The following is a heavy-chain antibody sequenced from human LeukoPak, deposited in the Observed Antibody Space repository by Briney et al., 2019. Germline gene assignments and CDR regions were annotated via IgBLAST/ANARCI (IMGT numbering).Heavy chain of an antibody. Sequence: PSETLSLTCTVSGGSITSYYWSWLRQPPGKGLEWIGYSYYSGRTNYNPSPMSRVTISVDTSKNQFSLNLSSVTAADTAVYYCARGGGLNYYYYNMDVWGKGTTVTVSS. D-gene: IGHD6-25*01. CDR1: GGSITSYY. J-gene: IGHJ6*03. CDR3: ARGGGLNYYYYNMDV. V-gene: IGHV4-59*01. CDR2: SYYSGRT.